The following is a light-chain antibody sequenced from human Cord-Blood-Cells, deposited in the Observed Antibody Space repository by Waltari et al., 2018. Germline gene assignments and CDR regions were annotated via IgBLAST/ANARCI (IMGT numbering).Light chain of an antibody. Sequence: DIVMTQSPLAPPVTPGEPASISCRSSPGLLHSNGYNYLDCYLQKPGQSPQLLIYLGSNRASGVPDRFSGSGSGTDFTLKISRVEAEDVGVYYCMQALQTPWTFGQGTKVEIK. J-gene: IGKJ1*01. CDR3: MQALQTPWT. V-gene: IGKV2-28*01. CDR2: LGS. CDR1: PGLLHSNGYNY.